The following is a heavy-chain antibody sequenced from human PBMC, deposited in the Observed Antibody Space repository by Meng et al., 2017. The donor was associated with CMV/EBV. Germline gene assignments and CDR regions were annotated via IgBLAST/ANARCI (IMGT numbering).Heavy chain of an antibody. V-gene: IGHV4-61*02. D-gene: IGHD3-10*01. CDR2: IYTSGST. CDR3: ARGLITMVRGVPFDY. CDR1: GGSISSGSSY. J-gene: IGHJ4*02. Sequence: QGQRQESGPGLVKPSQPLPLTCTVSGGSISSGSSYWSWIRQPAGKGLEWIGRIYTSGSTNYNPSLKSRVTISVDTSKNQFSLKLSSVTAADTAVYYCARGLITMVRGVPFDYWGQGTLVTVSS.